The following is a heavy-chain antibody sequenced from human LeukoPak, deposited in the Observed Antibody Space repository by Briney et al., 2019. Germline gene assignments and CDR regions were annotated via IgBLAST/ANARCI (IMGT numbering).Heavy chain of an antibody. V-gene: IGHV4-39*07. D-gene: IGHD1-26*01. CDR3: ARVSVGATPLVDY. J-gene: IGHJ4*02. CDR1: GGSISSSNSY. Sequence: SSETLSLTCTVSGGSISSSNSYWGWIRQPPGKGLEWIGSIYYSGSTYYNPSLKSRVTISVDTSKNQFSLKLSSVTAADTAVYYCARVSVGATPLVDYWGQGTLVTVSS. CDR2: IYYSGST.